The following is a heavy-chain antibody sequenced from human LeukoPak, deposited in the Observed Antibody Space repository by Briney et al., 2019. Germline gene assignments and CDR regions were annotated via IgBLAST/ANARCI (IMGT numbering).Heavy chain of an antibody. V-gene: IGHV4-39*01. CDR2: IYYSGST. Sequence: SDTLSLPCSVSGGSISSSSYFWGWLPPPPGKALEGFGSIYYSGSTYYTPSLKTRVTSSVNPSTNQFSQKLSSLTAAATAVYYCATIYSRAWMYDSEYWGQGTLVTVSS. CDR1: GGSISSSSYF. J-gene: IGHJ4*02. D-gene: IGHD6-19*01. CDR3: ATIYSRAWMYDSEY.